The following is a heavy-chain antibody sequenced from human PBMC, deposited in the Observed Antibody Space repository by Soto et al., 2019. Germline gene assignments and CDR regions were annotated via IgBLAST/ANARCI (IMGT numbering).Heavy chain of an antibody. Sequence: EVQLVESGGGLVKPGGSLRVSWGASGFTFTYAWMHWVRQAPGKGLEWVGRIKNKIDGGTTDYAAPVEGRFSISRDDSKNTLYLQMNSLETEDTAVYYCTSSYSSGGAFDYWGRGTLVNVYS. CDR1: GFTFTYAW. CDR2: IKNKIDGGTT. CDR3: TSSYSSGGAFDY. D-gene: IGHD6-19*01. V-gene: IGHV3-15*07. J-gene: IGHJ4*02.